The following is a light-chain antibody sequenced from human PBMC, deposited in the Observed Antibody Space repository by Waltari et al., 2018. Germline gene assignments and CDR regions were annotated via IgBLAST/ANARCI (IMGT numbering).Light chain of an antibody. V-gene: IGKV3-20*01. CDR2: GAS. J-gene: IGKJ2*01. Sequence: VLTQSPGTLSLSPGERATLSCRVSLRLTKRYLAWYQQKPGQAPRLLIYGASSRAAGIPDRFTGSGSGTDYTLTISRLEPEDFAVYYCQQYGSSVMYTFGQGTRLEI. CDR3: QQYGSSVMYT. CDR1: LRLTKRY.